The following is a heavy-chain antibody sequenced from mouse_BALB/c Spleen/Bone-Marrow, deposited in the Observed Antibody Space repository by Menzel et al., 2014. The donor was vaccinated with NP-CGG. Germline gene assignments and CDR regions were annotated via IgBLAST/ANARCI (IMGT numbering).Heavy chain of an antibody. J-gene: IGHJ4*01. CDR1: GFTFSDFY. CDR3: ARDPRWLLAMDY. CDR2: SRNKANDYTT. Sequence: EVQVVGSGGGLVQPGGSLRLSCATSGFTFSDFYMEWVRQSPGKRLEWIAASRNKANDYTTEYSASVKGRFIVSRDTSQSILYLQMNALRAEDTAIYYCARDPRWLLAMDYWGQGTSVTVSS. D-gene: IGHD2-3*01. V-gene: IGHV7-1*02.